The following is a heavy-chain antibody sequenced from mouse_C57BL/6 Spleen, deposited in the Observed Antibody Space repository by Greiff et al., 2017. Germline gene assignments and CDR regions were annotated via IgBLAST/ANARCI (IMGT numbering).Heavy chain of an antibody. CDR2: IHPNSGST. D-gene: IGHD2-3*01. V-gene: IGHV1-64*01. Sequence: VQLQQPGAELVKPGASVKLSCKASGYTFTSYWMHWVKQRPGQGLEWIGMIHPNSGSTNYNEKFKSKATLTVDKSSSTAYMQLSSLTSEDSAVYYCERYDGYPYYAMDYWGQGTSVTVSS. J-gene: IGHJ4*01. CDR3: ERYDGYPYYAMDY. CDR1: GYTFTSYW.